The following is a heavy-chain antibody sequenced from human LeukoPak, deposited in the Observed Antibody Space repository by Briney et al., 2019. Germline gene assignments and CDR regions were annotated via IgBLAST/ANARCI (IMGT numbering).Heavy chain of an antibody. D-gene: IGHD6-13*01. CDR1: GDSVSSNSGA. V-gene: IGHV6-1*01. CDR2: TYYRSKCYN. Sequence: SQTLSLTCAISGDSVSSNSGAWNWIRQSPSRGLEWLGRTYYRSKCYNDYAVSVKGRITINPDTSQNQFSLQLDSLTPEDTAVCYCARGDYSSYTSGWCIDSWGPGTLVTASS. J-gene: IGHJ4*02. CDR3: ARGDYSSYTSGWCIDS.